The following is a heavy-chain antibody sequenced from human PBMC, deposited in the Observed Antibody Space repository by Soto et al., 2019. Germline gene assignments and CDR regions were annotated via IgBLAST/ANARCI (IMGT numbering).Heavy chain of an antibody. D-gene: IGHD3-16*01. Sequence: QLQLQESGPGLLKPSETLSLTCTVSGGSISISSYYWEWIRQPPGKGLEWIGTMYYSGDTFYNPSLKRRVTISVDTSKNQFSLKLSSVTAADTAMYYCARRGGGYSPIDYWGQGTLVTVSS. CDR2: MYYSGDT. V-gene: IGHV4-39*01. CDR1: GGSISISSYY. J-gene: IGHJ4*02. CDR3: ARRGGGYSPIDY.